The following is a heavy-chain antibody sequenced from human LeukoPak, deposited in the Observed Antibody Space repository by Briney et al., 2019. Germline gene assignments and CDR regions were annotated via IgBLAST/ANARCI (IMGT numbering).Heavy chain of an antibody. CDR3: AADWSLSGDCYSCLGY. Sequence: SVKVACKASGFTFTSSAVQWVRQARGQRLEWIGWIVVGSGNTNYAQKFQERVTITRDMSTSTVYMELSSLRSEDTAVYYCAADWSLSGDCYSCLGYWGQGTLVTVSS. D-gene: IGHD2-21*02. J-gene: IGHJ4*02. V-gene: IGHV1-58*01. CDR2: IVVGSGNT. CDR1: GFTFTSSA.